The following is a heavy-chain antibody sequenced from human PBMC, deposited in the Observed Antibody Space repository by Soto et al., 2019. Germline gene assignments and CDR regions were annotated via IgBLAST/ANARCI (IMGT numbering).Heavy chain of an antibody. Sequence: QVQLVQSGAEVKKPGSSVKVSCKASGGTFSSYAISWVRQAPGQGLEWMGGIIPIFGTANYAQKFQGRVTITADESTSTAYMELSSLRSEDTAVYYCARRGDCSGGSCYPKWYYFDYWGQGTLVTVSS. CDR3: ARRGDCSGGSCYPKWYYFDY. CDR1: GGTFSSYA. CDR2: IIPIFGTA. V-gene: IGHV1-69*12. D-gene: IGHD2-15*01. J-gene: IGHJ4*02.